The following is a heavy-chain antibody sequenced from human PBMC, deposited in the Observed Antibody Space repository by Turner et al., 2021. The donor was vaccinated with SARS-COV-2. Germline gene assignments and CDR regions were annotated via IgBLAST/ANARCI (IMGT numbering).Heavy chain of an antibody. CDR2: ISYDGNNK. J-gene: IGHJ4*02. V-gene: IGHV3-30*18. Sequence: VQLVESGGGVVQPGRSLRLSCAASGFTFSSYGMPWVRQSPGKGLEWVAVISYDGNNKYYADSVKGRFTISRDNTKNTLYLQINSLRAEDTAVYYCAKQRWLYNIPMYYFDYWGQGTLVTVSS. CDR1: GFTFSSYG. CDR3: AKQRWLYNIPMYYFDY. D-gene: IGHD1-1*01.